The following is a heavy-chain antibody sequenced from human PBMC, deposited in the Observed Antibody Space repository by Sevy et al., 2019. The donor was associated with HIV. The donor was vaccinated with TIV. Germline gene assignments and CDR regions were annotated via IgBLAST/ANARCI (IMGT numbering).Heavy chain of an antibody. J-gene: IGHJ1*01. CDR1: GFTFDNYA. V-gene: IGHV3-23*01. CDR3: AQDQEVTGWYSEFFHH. Sequence: GGSLRLSCAASGFTFDNYAMNWVRQAPEKGLEWVSGISGSGESTYYADSVKGRFIISRDSSKNTVYLQMNSLRAEDTAIYYCAQDQEVTGWYSEFFHHWGQGTLVTVSS. CDR2: ISGSGEST. D-gene: IGHD6-19*01.